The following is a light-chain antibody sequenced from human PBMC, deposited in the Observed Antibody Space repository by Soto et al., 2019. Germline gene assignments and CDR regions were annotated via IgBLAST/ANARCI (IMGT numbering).Light chain of an antibody. CDR1: QSVGSN. CDR2: GAS. Sequence: ETVMTQSPATLSVSPGERVTLSCRASQSVGSNLAWYQQKPGQAPRHLISGASTRATGIPDRFSGSWSGTYFTLTISSLQSEDSAVYYCQQYSDWPRTFGQGTKVEIK. V-gene: IGKV3-15*01. CDR3: QQYSDWPRT. J-gene: IGKJ1*01.